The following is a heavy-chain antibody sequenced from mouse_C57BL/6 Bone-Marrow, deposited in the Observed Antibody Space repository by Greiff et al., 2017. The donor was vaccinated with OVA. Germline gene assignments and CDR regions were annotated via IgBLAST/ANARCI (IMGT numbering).Heavy chain of an antibody. V-gene: IGHV1-18*01. CDR1: GYTFTDYN. J-gene: IGHJ2*01. D-gene: IGHD1-1*01. Sequence: VQLQQSGPELVKPGASVKIPCKASGYTFTDYNMDWVKQSHGKSLEWIGDINPNNGGTIYNQKFKGKATLTVDKSSSTAYMELRSLTSEDTAVYYCARSRACTTVVPYYFDYWGQGTTLTVSS. CDR3: ARSRACTTVVPYYFDY. CDR2: INPNNGGT.